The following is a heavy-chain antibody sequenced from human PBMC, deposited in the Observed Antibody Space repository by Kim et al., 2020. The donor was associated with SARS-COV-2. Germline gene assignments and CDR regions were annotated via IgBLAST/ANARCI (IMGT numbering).Heavy chain of an antibody. CDR3: AREVRGVIRGGGYFDY. Sequence: SLKGRVTISVDTSKNRFSLKLRSVTAADTAVYYCAREVRGVIRGGGYFDYWGQGTLVTVSS. D-gene: IGHD3-10*01. V-gene: IGHV4-39*02. J-gene: IGHJ4*02.